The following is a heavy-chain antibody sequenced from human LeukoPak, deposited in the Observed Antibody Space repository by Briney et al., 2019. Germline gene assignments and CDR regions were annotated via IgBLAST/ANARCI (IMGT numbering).Heavy chain of an antibody. CDR2: IQNDGNDK. J-gene: IGHJ4*02. CDR3: ARFYYYDSRFDY. D-gene: IGHD3-22*01. Sequence: GGSLRLSCAASGLIFSTYGMHWVRQAPGKGLEWVAFIQNDGNDKYYADSVKGRFTVSRDNFKNTLDLQMNSLRAEDTAVYYCARFYYYDSRFDYWGQGTLVTVSS. V-gene: IGHV3-30*12. CDR1: GLIFSTYG.